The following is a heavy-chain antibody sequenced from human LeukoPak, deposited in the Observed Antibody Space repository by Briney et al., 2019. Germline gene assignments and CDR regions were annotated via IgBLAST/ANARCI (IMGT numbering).Heavy chain of an antibody. D-gene: IGHD3-22*01. CDR3: ANDLSGAPGY. CDR1: GFPSRIYW. V-gene: IGHV3-74*01. Sequence: GGPLSLTCTASGFPSRIYWMHWVRQAPGEGLVWVSRINTDGSSTNYADSVKGRFTISRDNAKNTLYLQMNSLRAEDTAEYYCANDLSGAPGYWGRGTLVTVSS. J-gene: IGHJ4*02. CDR2: INTDGSST.